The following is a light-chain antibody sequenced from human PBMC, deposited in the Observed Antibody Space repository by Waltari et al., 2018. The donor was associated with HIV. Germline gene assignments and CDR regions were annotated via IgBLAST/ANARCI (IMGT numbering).Light chain of an antibody. CDR1: RSNIGARFD. J-gene: IGLJ3*02. V-gene: IGLV1-40*01. CDR3: QSYDSSLSGSV. CDR2: GNS. Sequence: GAPGQRVTISCSGSRSNIGARFDVHWYQQIPGTAPKLLIYGNSNRPSGVPDRFSGSKSGTSASLAITGLQAEDEADYYCQSYDSSLSGSVFGGGTKLTVL.